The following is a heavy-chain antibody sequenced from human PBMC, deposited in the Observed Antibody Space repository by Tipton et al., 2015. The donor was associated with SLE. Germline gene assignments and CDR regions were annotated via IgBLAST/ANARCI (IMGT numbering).Heavy chain of an antibody. D-gene: IGHD1-26*01. CDR2: IYSSGST. Sequence: TLSLTCTVSGGSINSFYWTWVRQPAGKGLEWIGRIYSSGSTIYNPSLKSRLTLSLDTSKNQFSLRVRSVTAADTAVYYCARGGGSYYDYWGQGTLVTVSS. CDR1: GGSINSFY. J-gene: IGHJ4*02. CDR3: ARGGGSYYDY. V-gene: IGHV4-4*07.